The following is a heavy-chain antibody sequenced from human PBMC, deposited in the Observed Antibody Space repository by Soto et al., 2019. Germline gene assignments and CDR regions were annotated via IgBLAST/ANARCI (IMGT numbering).Heavy chain of an antibody. D-gene: IGHD3-16*02. J-gene: IGHJ4*02. CDR1: GFTFSSYA. CDR3: AREADDYVWGSYRPLAGYFDY. Sequence: QVQLVESGGGVVQPGRSLRLSCAASGFTFSSYAMHWVRQAPGKGLEWVAVISYDGSNKYDADSVKGRFTISRDNSKNALYLQMNSLRAEDTAVYYCAREADDYVWGSYRPLAGYFDYWGQGTLVTVSS. CDR2: ISYDGSNK. V-gene: IGHV3-30-3*01.